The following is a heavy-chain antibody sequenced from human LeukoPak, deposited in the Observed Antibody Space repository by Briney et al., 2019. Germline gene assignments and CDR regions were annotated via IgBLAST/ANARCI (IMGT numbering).Heavy chain of an antibody. CDR1: GFTVSTNY. CDR3: ARDNGLNWFDP. V-gene: IGHV3-53*01. J-gene: IGHJ5*02. Sequence: PGGSLRLSCAASGFTVSTNYMTWVRQAPGKGLEWVSVIYSGGGGTTHYADSVKGRFTISRDNSKNTVSLQMNSLTAEDTAIHYCARDNGLNWFDPWGQGTLVTVSS. CDR2: IYSGGGGTT.